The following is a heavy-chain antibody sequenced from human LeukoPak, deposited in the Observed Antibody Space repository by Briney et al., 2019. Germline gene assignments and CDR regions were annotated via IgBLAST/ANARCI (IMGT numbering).Heavy chain of an antibody. D-gene: IGHD3-9*01. J-gene: IGHJ4*02. Sequence: GGSLRLSCAGSGFTFSTYAVTWVRQAPGKGLEWVSSISGSGAGTYYADSVKGRFTISRDNSKNTLYLQMNSLRAEDAAIYYCAKDQTTGYYSPLGYWGQGALVTVSS. V-gene: IGHV3-23*01. CDR1: GFTFSTYA. CDR2: ISGSGAGT. CDR3: AKDQTTGYYSPLGY.